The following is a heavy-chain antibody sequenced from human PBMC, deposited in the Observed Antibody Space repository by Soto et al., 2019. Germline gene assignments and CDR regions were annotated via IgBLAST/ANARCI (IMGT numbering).Heavy chain of an antibody. CDR1: GGSVSNPSFY. D-gene: IGHD3-22*01. V-gene: IGHV4-61*03. CDR3: VRVLDSSWYADL. CDR2: IFNTGVT. Sequence: QVQLQESGPGLVKPSETLSLTCSVSGGSVSNPSFYGAWIRQAPGTGLEYIGYIFNTGVTNYNPSLSSRVTISLDTSKNLVSLKLTSMTAADTAVYYCVRVLDSSWYADLWGRGTLVSVSS. J-gene: IGHJ2*01.